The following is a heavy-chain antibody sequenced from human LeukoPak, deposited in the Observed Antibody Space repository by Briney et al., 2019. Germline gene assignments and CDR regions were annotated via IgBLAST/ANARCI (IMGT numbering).Heavy chain of an antibody. CDR1: GFTFSSYA. Sequence: PGGSLRLSCAASGFTFSSYAMSWVRQAPGKGLEWVSSISSSSSYIYYADSVKGRFTISRDNAKNSLYLQMNSLRAEDTAVYYCARDASTYYYDSSGNFDIWGQGTMVTVSS. D-gene: IGHD3-22*01. J-gene: IGHJ3*02. V-gene: IGHV3-21*01. CDR3: ARDASTYYYDSSGNFDI. CDR2: ISSSSSYI.